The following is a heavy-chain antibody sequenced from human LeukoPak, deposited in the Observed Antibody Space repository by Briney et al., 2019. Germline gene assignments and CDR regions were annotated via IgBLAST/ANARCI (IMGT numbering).Heavy chain of an antibody. J-gene: IGHJ3*02. Sequence: TGGSLRLSCAASGFTFSSYAMSWVRQAPGKGLEWVSSISGSGNRTYYADSVKGRFTISRDNSKNTLFLQMNSLRAEDTAVYYCARDPDFSAFDIWGQGTLVTVSS. CDR3: ARDPDFSAFDI. D-gene: IGHD4-11*01. V-gene: IGHV3-23*01. CDR2: ISGSGNRT. CDR1: GFTFSSYA.